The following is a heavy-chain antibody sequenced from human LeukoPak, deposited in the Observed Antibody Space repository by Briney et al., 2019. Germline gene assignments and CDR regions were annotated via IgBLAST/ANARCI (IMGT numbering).Heavy chain of an antibody. CDR2: INAYNDNT. CDR1: GYTFTSYG. D-gene: IGHD1-26*01. CDR3: ARSVVGDIDY. V-gene: IGHV1-18*01. Sequence: ASVKVSCKASGYTFTSYGISWVRQAPGPGLEWMGWINAYNDNTNYAQKLQGRVTMTTDTSTSTAYMQLRSLRADDTAVYYCARSVVGDIDYWGQGTLVTVSS. J-gene: IGHJ4*02.